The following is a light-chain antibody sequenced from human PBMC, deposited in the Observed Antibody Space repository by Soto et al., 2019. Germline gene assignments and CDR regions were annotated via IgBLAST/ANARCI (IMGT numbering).Light chain of an antibody. CDR2: GAS. J-gene: IGKJ5*01. CDR1: QSVSSSY. Sequence: EIVLTQSPGTLSLSPGEGATLSCRASQSVSSSYLAWYQQKPGQAPRLLIYGASSRATGIPDRFSGSGSGTDFTLTISRLEPEDFAVYYCQQYGSSPLTFGQGTRLEIK. CDR3: QQYGSSPLT. V-gene: IGKV3-20*01.